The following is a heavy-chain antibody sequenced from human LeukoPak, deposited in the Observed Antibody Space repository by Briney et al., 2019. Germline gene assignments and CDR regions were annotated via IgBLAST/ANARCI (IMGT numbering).Heavy chain of an antibody. V-gene: IGHV3-23*01. Sequence: PGGSLRLSCTGSGFPFNMFGMNWVRQAPGQGLERVSGLSRCGETRKYADSVKGRFTVSRDASKNMVFLQMNDLRPEDTAVYYFAKEQRIRHCSEGVCMEGYYFDYWGQGSLVTVSS. D-gene: IGHD2-8*01. J-gene: IGHJ4*02. CDR2: LSRCGETR. CDR3: AKEQRIRHCSEGVCMEGYYFDY. CDR1: GFPFNMFG.